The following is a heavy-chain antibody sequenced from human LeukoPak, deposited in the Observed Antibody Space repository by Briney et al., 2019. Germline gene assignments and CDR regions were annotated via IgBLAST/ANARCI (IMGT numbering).Heavy chain of an antibody. CDR1: GYSISSGYY. CDR2: IYHSGST. Sequence: SETLSLTCTASGYSISSGYYWGWIRQPPGKGLEWIGSIYHSGSTYYNPSLKSRVTISVDTSKNQFSLKLSSVTAADTAVYYCARGDDFQPWGQGTLVTVSS. CDR3: ARGDDFQP. V-gene: IGHV4-38-2*02. D-gene: IGHD3-3*01. J-gene: IGHJ4*02.